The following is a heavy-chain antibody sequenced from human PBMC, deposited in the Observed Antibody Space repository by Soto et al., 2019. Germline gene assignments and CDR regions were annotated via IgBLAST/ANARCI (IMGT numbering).Heavy chain of an antibody. D-gene: IGHD6-13*01. Sequence: QVQLVQSGAEVKKPGSSVKVSCKASGGTFSSYAISWVRQAPGQGLEWMGGIIPIFGTANYAQKFQGRVTITADESTSTAYMELSSLRSEDKAVYYCARSPGGSWYPVGYYYYYGMDVWGQGTTVTVSS. CDR3: ARSPGGSWYPVGYYYYYGMDV. J-gene: IGHJ6*02. CDR1: GGTFSSYA. CDR2: IIPIFGTA. V-gene: IGHV1-69*01.